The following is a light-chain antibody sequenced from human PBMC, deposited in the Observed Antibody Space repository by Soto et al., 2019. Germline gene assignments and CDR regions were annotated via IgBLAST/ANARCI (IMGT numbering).Light chain of an antibody. J-gene: IGLJ1*01. CDR1: SSDIGSYNY. Sequence: QSALTQPASVSGSPGQSITISCAGTSSDIGSYNYVAWYQQLPGKTPKLIIYEVRNRPSGVSFRFSGSKSGNTASLTISGLQAEDEADYYCISYRGSDTSYVFGTGTTLPVL. CDR3: ISYRGSDTSYV. CDR2: EVR. V-gene: IGLV2-14*01.